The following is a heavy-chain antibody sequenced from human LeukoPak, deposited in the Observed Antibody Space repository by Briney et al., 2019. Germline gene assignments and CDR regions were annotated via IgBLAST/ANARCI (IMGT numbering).Heavy chain of an antibody. J-gene: IGHJ6*02. D-gene: IGHD4-11*01. V-gene: IGHV3-33*08. Sequence: GRSLRLSCVASGFSFSTYGMHWVRQAPGKGLEWVAVIWYDGSNKYYADSVKGRFTISRDNSKNTLYLQMNSLRAEDTAVYYCAREGGTVTTVGRYYYGMDVWGQGTTVTVSS. CDR2: IWYDGSNK. CDR3: AREGGTVTTVGRYYYGMDV. CDR1: GFSFSTYG.